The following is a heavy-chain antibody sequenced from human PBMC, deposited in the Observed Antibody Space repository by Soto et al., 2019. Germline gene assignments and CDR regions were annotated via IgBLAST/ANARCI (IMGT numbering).Heavy chain of an antibody. Sequence: QLQLQESGPGLVKPSETLSLTCTVSGGSISSSSYYWGWIRQPPGKGLEWIGSIYYSGSTYYNPSHKIRVTTSVDTARIQFSLKLSAVTAADTAVYYCARQYYDFWSGYYIYYYYGMDVWGQVTTVTVSS. V-gene: IGHV4-39*01. CDR2: IYYSGST. J-gene: IGHJ6*02. CDR1: GGSISSSSYY. D-gene: IGHD3-3*01. CDR3: ARQYYDFWSGYYIYYYYGMDV.